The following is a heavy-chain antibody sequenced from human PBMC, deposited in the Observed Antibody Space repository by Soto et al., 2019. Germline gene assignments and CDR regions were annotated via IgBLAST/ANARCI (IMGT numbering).Heavy chain of an antibody. CDR3: VKAEYYYDSSGYYPFDY. CDR1: GVPLRIQS. Sequence: GGSLRLSFAASGVPLRIQSMHWVRPAPGKGLEYVSSISTNGGSTHYADSVKGRFTISRDNSKNTQYLQMSSLRADDTAVYYCVKAEYYYDSSGYYPFDYWGQGTLVTVSS. CDR2: ISTNGGST. V-gene: IGHV3-64D*06. D-gene: IGHD3-22*01. J-gene: IGHJ4*02.